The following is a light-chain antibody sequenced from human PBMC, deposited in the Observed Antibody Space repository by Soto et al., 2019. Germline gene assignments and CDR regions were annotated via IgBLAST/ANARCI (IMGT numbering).Light chain of an antibody. CDR1: QGISNF. CDR2: AAS. CDR3: QKLESYPSN. V-gene: IGKV1-9*01. Sequence: DIQMTHSQSTLFASVLYRVTITFRASQGISNFLAWYKQTPGKAPKLLIYAASTLQSGVPSRFSGSGSGTDFTLTISSLQPEDFATYYCQKLESYPSNFGGGTKVDIK. J-gene: IGKJ4*01.